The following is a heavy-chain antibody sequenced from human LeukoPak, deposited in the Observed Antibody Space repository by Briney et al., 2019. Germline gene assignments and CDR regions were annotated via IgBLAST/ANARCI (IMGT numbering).Heavy chain of an antibody. CDR3: ARGSSGSLPFDY. D-gene: IGHD3-22*01. V-gene: IGHV4-4*07. J-gene: IGHJ4*02. CDR2: IYSIGST. CDR1: GGSISGYY. Sequence: SETLSLTCTVSGGSISGYYWSWIRLPAGKGLEWIGRIYSIGSTNYHPSLQSRVTMSVDTSKNQFSLKLSSVTAADTAMYYCARGSSGSLPFDYWGQGTLVTVSS.